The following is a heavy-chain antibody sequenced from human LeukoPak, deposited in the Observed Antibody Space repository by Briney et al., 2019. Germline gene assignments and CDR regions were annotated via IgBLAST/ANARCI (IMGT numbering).Heavy chain of an antibody. CDR1: GGSISSYY. CDR2: IYYSGST. Sequence: SETLSLTCTVSGGSISSYYWSWIRQPPGKGLEWIGYIYYSGSTNYNPSLKSRVTISVDTSKNQFSLKLSSVTAADTAVYYCASLPGDYGDFDYWGQGTLVTVSS. D-gene: IGHD4-17*01. CDR3: ASLPGDYGDFDY. V-gene: IGHV4-59*01. J-gene: IGHJ4*02.